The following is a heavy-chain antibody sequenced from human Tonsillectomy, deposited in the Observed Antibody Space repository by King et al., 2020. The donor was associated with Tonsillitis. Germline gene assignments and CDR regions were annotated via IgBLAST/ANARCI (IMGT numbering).Heavy chain of an antibody. CDR1: GFTFSTYS. Sequence: EVQLVESGGGLVKPGGSLRLSCAASGFTFSTYSMNWVRQAPGKGLEWVSSISSSSIYIYYADSVKGRFTISRDNAKNSLYLQMNSLRAEDTAVYYCARYKSAYYTFDAFDFWGQGTMVTVSS. CDR3: ARYKSAYYTFDAFDF. D-gene: IGHD3-3*01. V-gene: IGHV3-21*01. J-gene: IGHJ3*01. CDR2: ISSSSIYI.